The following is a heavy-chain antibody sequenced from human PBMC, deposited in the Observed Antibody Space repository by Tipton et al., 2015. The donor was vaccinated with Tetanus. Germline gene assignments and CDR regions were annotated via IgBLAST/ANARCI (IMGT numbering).Heavy chain of an antibody. CDR2: IYVTGAT. Sequence: TLSLTCSVSGGSISNYYWNWIRQPAGKGLEWIGRIYVTGATNHSPALQSRVTMSIDRAKNQLSLTLTSVTAADAAMYYCAREDVCYHDGSGFYAFDVWGRGTMVAVSS. D-gene: IGHD3-22*01. CDR1: GGSISNYY. J-gene: IGHJ3*01. CDR3: AREDVCYHDGSGFYAFDV. V-gene: IGHV4-4*07.